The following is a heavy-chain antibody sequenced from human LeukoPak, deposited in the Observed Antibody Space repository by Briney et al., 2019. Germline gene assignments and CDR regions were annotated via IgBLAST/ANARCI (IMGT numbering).Heavy chain of an antibody. CDR1: GYTLTELS. CDR2: FDPEDGET. J-gene: IGHJ3*02. D-gene: IGHD3-9*01. Sequence: ASVKVSCKVSGYTLTELSMHWVRQAPGKGLEWMGGFDPEDGETIYAQKFQGRVTMTEDTSTDTAYMELSSLRSEDTAVYYCATVEMRIRYFDTGYAFDIWGQGTMVTVSS. CDR3: ATVEMRIRYFDTGYAFDI. V-gene: IGHV1-24*01.